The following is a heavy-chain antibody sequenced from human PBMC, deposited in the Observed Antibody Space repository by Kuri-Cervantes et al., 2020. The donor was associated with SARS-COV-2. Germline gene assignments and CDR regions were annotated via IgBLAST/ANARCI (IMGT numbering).Heavy chain of an antibody. D-gene: IGHD5-18*01. J-gene: IGHJ6*03. Sequence: ESLKISCTVSGGSISSYYWSWIRQPPGKGLEWIGYIYYSGSTNYNPSLKSRVAISVDTSKNQFSLKLSSVTAADTAVYYCAKSRGYSYGYQTRYYYMDVWGKGTTVTVSS. CDR2: IYYSGST. CDR1: GGSISSYY. CDR3: AKSRGYSYGYQTRYYYMDV. V-gene: IGHV4-59*08.